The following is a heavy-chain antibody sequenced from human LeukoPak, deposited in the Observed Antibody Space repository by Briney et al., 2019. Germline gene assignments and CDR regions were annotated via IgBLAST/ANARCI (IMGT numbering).Heavy chain of an antibody. CDR3: ARVALYGSGSYDY. Sequence: GGSLRLSCAASGFTFSSYSMNWVRQAPGKGLEWVSYISSSSSTIYYADSVKGRFTISRDNAKNSLYLQMNSLRAEDTAVYYCARVALYGSGSYDYWGQGTLVTVSS. CDR2: ISSSSSTI. D-gene: IGHD3-10*01. CDR1: GFTFSSYS. V-gene: IGHV3-48*01. J-gene: IGHJ4*02.